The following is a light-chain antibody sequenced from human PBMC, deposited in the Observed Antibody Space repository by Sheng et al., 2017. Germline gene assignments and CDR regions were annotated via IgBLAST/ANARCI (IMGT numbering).Light chain of an antibody. CDR1: QNVHND. CDR3: QQYHYWPPT. CDR2: GAS. V-gene: IGKV3-15*01. J-gene: IGKJ1*01. Sequence: EIVMTQSPATLSVSPGETATLSCRATQNVHNDVAWYQQTPGQPPRLLISGASTRATGVPARFSGTGSGTAFTFTISSLQSEDFAVYYCQQYHYWPPTFGQGTQVEI.